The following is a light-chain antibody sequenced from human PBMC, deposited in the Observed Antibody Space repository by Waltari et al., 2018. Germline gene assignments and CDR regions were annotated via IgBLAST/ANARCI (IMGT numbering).Light chain of an antibody. CDR3: QQYYSIAFV. Sequence: IQMTQSPSSLSASVGDRVTITCRASQSISNSVAWYQLKPGKAPNVLIYNASTLESGVPSRFSGSGFGTEYTLTISSLQPDDFATYYCQQYYSIAFVFGQGTKVEIK. V-gene: IGKV1-NL1*01. J-gene: IGKJ1*01. CDR1: QSISNS. CDR2: NAS.